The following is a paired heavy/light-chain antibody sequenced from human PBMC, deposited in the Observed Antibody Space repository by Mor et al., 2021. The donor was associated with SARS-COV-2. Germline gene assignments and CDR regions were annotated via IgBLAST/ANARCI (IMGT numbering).Heavy chain of an antibody. CDR2: IYYSGTT. V-gene: IGHV4-59*01. D-gene: IGHD6-19*01. J-gene: IGHJ4*02. Sequence: QVQLQESGPGLVKPSETLSLTCTVSGGSIRNYYWSWIRQPPGKGLEWIGFIYYSGTTNYNPSLKSRVTISVDTSKNQFSLKLRSVTAADTAVYYCARGVALSSGWPDFDFWGQGTLVPVSS. CDR3: ARGVALSSGWPDFDF. CDR1: GGSIRNYY.
Light chain of an antibody. Sequence: DIQMTQSPSSLSASVGDRVTITCRASQSIPSYLNWYQQKPGKAPKLLIYGASSLQSGVSSRFSGSGSGTDFTLTISSLQPEDFATYYCQQSYSTPVTFGPGTKVDIK. CDR3: QQSYSTPVT. V-gene: IGKV1-39*01. CDR1: QSIPSY. J-gene: IGKJ3*01. CDR2: GAS.